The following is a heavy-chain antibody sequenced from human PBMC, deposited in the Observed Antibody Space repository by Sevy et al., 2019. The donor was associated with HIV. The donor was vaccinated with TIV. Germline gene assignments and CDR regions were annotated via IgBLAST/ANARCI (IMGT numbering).Heavy chain of an antibody. Sequence: SETLSLTCTVSGGSISSYYWSWIRQPPGKGLEWIGYIYYSGSTNYNPSLKSRVTISVDTSKNQFSLKLSSVTAADSAVYYCASTSLRYFDYWGQGTLVTVSS. J-gene: IGHJ4*02. D-gene: IGHD3-3*01. CDR1: GGSISSYY. V-gene: IGHV4-59*01. CDR2: IYYSGST. CDR3: ASTSLRYFDY.